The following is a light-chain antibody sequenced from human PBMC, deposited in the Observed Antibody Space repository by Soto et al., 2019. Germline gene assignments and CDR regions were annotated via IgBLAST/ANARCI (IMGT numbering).Light chain of an antibody. CDR2: WAS. V-gene: IGKV4-1*01. CDR1: QTVLYRSNNMNY. J-gene: IGKJ2*01. CDR3: QQSYSTPFT. Sequence: DIVMTQSPDSLAVSLGERATINCKSSQTVLYRSNNMNYLSWYQQKPGQPPKLLIYWASTRESGVPDRFSGSGSGTDFTLTISSLQPEDFATYYCQQSYSTPFTFGLGTKLEIK.